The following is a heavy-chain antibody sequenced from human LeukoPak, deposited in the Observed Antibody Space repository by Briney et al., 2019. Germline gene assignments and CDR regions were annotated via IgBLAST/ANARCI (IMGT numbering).Heavy chain of an antibody. J-gene: IGHJ4*02. Sequence: ASVKVSCKASGYTFTGYGISWVRQAPGQGLEWMGWISAYNGNTNYAQKLQGRVTMTTDTSTSTAYMELRSLRSDDTAVYYCARDYCDSSGYYYVFALVRIFDYWGQGTLVTVSS. CDR1: GYTFTGYG. CDR2: ISAYNGNT. V-gene: IGHV1-18*01. CDR3: ARDYCDSSGYYYVFALVRIFDY. D-gene: IGHD3-22*01.